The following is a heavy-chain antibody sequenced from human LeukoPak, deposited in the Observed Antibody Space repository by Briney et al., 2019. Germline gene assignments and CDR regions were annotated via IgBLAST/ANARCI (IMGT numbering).Heavy chain of an antibody. Sequence: GGSLRLSCAASGFAFSSFAMGWVRQSPGKGLDWLSTINGGGNTTFYADSVQGRFTISRDNSKNTLYLHMDSLRPDDTAIYYCTKELHVAVAVADYYYFYMDVWGRGTAVTVS. V-gene: IGHV3-23*01. CDR1: GFAFSSFA. CDR3: TKELHVAVAVADYYYFYMDV. J-gene: IGHJ6*03. CDR2: INGGGNTT. D-gene: IGHD6-19*01.